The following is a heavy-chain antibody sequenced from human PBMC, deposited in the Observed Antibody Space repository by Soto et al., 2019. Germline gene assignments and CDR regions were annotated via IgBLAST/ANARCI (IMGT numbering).Heavy chain of an antibody. CDR1: GYILASYF. V-gene: IGHV1-46*01. CDR2: INPSGGST. CDR3: ARDGVGYCISTSCYNYYYGMDV. D-gene: IGHD2-2*02. Sequence: ASVKVSCKASGYILASYFMHWVRKAPGQGLEWMGIINPSGGSTRYAQNFQGRVTMTRDTSTSTVYMELSGLRSEDTAVYYCARDGVGYCISTSCYNYYYGMDVWGQ. J-gene: IGHJ6*02.